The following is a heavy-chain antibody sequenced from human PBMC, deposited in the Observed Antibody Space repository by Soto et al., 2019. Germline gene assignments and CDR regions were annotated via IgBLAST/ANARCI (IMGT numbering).Heavy chain of an antibody. CDR3: ARALSGIAVTAKRLENYYYGMDV. J-gene: IGHJ6*02. CDR1: GFTFSSYG. Sequence: QVQLVESGGGVVQPGRSLRLSCAASGFTFSSYGMHWVRQAPGKGLEWVAVIWYDGTNKYYSDSVKGRFTISRDNSMDTLYLQMTSLRAEDTAVYYCARALSGIAVTAKRLENYYYGMDVWGQGTTVTVSS. CDR2: IWYDGTNK. V-gene: IGHV3-33*01. D-gene: IGHD6-19*01.